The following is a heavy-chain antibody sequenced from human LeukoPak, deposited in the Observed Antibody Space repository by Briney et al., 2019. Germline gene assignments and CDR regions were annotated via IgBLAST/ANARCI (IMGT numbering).Heavy chain of an antibody. Sequence: PGGSLRLSCAASEFTFSRNSMNWVRQALGKGLEWVSYISSSGTIIYYADSVKGQFTISRDNSKNTLYLQINSLRAEDTAVYYCARDGGSGTSSSYFDYWGQGTLVPVSS. D-gene: IGHD3-10*01. CDR3: ARDGGSGTSSSYFDY. J-gene: IGHJ4*02. CDR1: EFTFSRNS. V-gene: IGHV3-48*01. CDR2: ISSSGTII.